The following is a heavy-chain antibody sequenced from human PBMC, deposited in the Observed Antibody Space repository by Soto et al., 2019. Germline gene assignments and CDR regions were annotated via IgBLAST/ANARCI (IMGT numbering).Heavy chain of an antibody. J-gene: IGHJ4*02. CDR2: ISGSGGST. Sequence: PGGSLRLSCAASGFTFSSYAMSWVRQAPGKGLEWVSAISGSGGSTYYADSVKGRFTISRDNSKNTLYLQMNSLRAEDTAVYYCARDYYDSSGYYHWFALNYWGQGTLVTVSS. CDR3: ARDYYDSSGYYHWFALNY. CDR1: GFTFSSYA. D-gene: IGHD3-22*01. V-gene: IGHV3-23*01.